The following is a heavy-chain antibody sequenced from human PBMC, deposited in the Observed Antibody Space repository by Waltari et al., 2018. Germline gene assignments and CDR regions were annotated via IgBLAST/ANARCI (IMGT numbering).Heavy chain of an antibody. D-gene: IGHD2-21*02. V-gene: IGHV1-69*08. CDR1: GGPFSRYT. CDR2: IIPILGIA. Sequence: QVQLVQSGAEVKKPGSSVKVSCKASGGPFSRYTISWVRQAPGQGLEWRGRIIPILGIANYAQKFQGRVTITADKSTSTAYMELSSLRSEDTAVYYCARERKYCGGDCYDFDYWGQGTLVTVSS. CDR3: ARERKYCGGDCYDFDY. J-gene: IGHJ4*02.